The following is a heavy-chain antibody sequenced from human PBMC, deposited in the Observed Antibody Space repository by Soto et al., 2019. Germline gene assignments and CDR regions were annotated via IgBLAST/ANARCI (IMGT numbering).Heavy chain of an antibody. D-gene: IGHD6-6*01. CDR3: ARRARADYYYMDV. Sequence: EVQLVESGGGLAQPGGSLRLSCAASGFTFSSDALDWVRQAPGKGLEYVSGISSNGIGTYYASSVKGRFTISRDNSRDTVYLQMDRLRPEDMAVDYCARRARADYYYMDVWGKGTTVTFS. CDR2: ISSNGIGT. V-gene: IGHV3-64*01. J-gene: IGHJ6*03. CDR1: GFTFSSDA.